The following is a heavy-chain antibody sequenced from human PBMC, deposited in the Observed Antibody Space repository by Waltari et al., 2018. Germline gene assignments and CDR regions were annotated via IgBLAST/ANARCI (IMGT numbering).Heavy chain of an antibody. V-gene: IGHV4-31*03. J-gene: IGHJ4*02. CDR2: IYYSGRT. D-gene: IGHD3-22*01. CDR1: GGSISSGGYY. Sequence: QVQLQESGPGLVKPSQTLSLTCTVSGGSISSGGYYWSWIRQHPGKGLEWIGYIYYSGRTSYNPTLRSRVTRSVGTSKNQFSLKLSSVTAADTAVYYCARGRSSGYYDSSGYYNYWGQGTLVTVSS. CDR3: ARGRSSGYYDSSGYYNY.